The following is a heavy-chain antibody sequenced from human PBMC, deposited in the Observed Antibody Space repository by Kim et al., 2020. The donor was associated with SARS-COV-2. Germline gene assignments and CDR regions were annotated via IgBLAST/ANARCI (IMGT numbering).Heavy chain of an antibody. D-gene: IGHD1-26*01. J-gene: IGHJ4*02. CDR2: ISSSSTI. CDR3: ARDDSGSYYYFDY. CDR1: GFTFSSYS. Sequence: GGSLRLSCAASGFTFSSYSMNWVRQAPGKGLEWVSYISSSSTIYYADSVKGRFTISRDNAKNSLYLQMNSLRDEDTAVYYCARDDSGSYYYFDYWGQGTLVTVSS. V-gene: IGHV3-48*02.